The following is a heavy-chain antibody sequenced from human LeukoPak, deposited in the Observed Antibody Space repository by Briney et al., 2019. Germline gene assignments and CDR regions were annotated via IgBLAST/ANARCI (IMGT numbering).Heavy chain of an antibody. CDR1: GFTFSSYA. J-gene: IGHJ4*02. D-gene: IGHD3-10*01. CDR2: TSSDGGNK. Sequence: GGSLRLSCAASGFTFSSYAMYWVRQAPGKGLEWVAITSSDGGNKYYADSVKGRFTISRDNSKNTLYLQMNSLRTEDTAVYYCAGDNSGSGSYIQLDYWGQGTRVTVSS. CDR3: AGDNSGSGSYIQLDY. V-gene: IGHV3-30-3*01.